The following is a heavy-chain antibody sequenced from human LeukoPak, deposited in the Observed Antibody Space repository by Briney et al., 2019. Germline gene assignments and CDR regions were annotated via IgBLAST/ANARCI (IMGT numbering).Heavy chain of an antibody. D-gene: IGHD1-26*01. V-gene: IGHV3-30*04. CDR2: MSHDGSSE. CDR1: GFTFSNYA. J-gene: IGHJ4*02. Sequence: GGSLRLSCAVSGFTFSNYAIHWVRQAPGKGLEWVAVMSHDGSSEFYAASVKGRFTISRDNSRNTLYLQMNSLRTEDTALYKCVRDYGRATKRIDYWGQGTLVTVSS. CDR3: VRDYGRATKRIDY.